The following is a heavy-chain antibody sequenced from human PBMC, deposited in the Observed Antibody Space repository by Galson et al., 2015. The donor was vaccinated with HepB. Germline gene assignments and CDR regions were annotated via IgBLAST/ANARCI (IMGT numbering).Heavy chain of an antibody. CDR1: GFTFSSYW. Sequence: LRLSCAASGFTFSSYWMHWVRQAPGKGLVWVSRINSDGSSTSYAASVKGRFTITRDNARNTLYLQMNSLRAEDTAVYYCARASEDYGDYGVSVSHFDYWGQGTLVTVSS. V-gene: IGHV3-74*01. D-gene: IGHD4-17*01. J-gene: IGHJ4*02. CDR3: ARASEDYGDYGVSVSHFDY. CDR2: INSDGSST.